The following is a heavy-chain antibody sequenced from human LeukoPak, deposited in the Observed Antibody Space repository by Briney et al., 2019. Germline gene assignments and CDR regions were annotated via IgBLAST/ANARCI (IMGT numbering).Heavy chain of an antibody. Sequence: SETLSLTCTVSGGSVSSGSYYWSWIRQPPGTGLEWIGYIYYSGSTNYNPSLKSRVTISVDTSKNQFSLKLSSVTAADTAVYYCARGGCSGGSCYLYYYYGMDVWGQGTTVTVSS. CDR2: IYYSGST. J-gene: IGHJ6*02. CDR1: GGSVSSGSYY. V-gene: IGHV4-61*01. D-gene: IGHD2-15*01. CDR3: ARGGCSGGSCYLYYYYGMDV.